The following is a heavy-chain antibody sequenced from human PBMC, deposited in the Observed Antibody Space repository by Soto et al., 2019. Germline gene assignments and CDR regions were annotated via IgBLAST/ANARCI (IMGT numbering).Heavy chain of an antibody. CDR2: IYYSGSI. J-gene: IGHJ4*02. CDR1: GGSISSGGYY. CDR3: ARGIISGRGYFDY. V-gene: IGHV4-31*03. D-gene: IGHD3-10*01. Sequence: QVQLQESGPGLVKPSQTLSLTCTVSGGSISSGGYYWSWIRQHPGKGLEWIGYIYYSGSIYYNPSLKSRVTISVDTSKIQFSLKLRCVTAADTAVYYCARGIISGRGYFDYWGQGTLGTVSS.